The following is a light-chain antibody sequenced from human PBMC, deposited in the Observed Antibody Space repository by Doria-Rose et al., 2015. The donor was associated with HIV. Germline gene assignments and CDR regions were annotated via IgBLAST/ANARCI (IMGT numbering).Light chain of an antibody. CDR2: DAS. J-gene: IGKJ2*01. CDR1: QNVSNP. Sequence: EIGMTQSPVTLSLSPGERVTLSCRASQNVSNPLAWFQQIPGQAPRLLIYDASNRATGIPARFSGSGSGTDFTLVISSLEPEDVAVYYCQQRSNWPRVTFGQGTKLEIK. V-gene: IGKV3-11*01. CDR3: QQRSNWPRVT.